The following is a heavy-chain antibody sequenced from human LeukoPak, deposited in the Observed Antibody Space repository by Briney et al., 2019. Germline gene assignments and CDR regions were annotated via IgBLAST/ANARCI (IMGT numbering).Heavy chain of an antibody. Sequence: SETLSLTCAVYGGSFSGYYWSWIRQPPGEGLEWIGEINHSGSTNYNPSLKSRVTISVDTSKNQFSLKLSSVTAADTAVYYCARARRGYSYGLGNWGQGTLVTVSS. CDR1: GGSFSGYY. V-gene: IGHV4-34*01. J-gene: IGHJ4*02. CDR3: ARARRGYSYGLGN. CDR2: INHSGST. D-gene: IGHD5-18*01.